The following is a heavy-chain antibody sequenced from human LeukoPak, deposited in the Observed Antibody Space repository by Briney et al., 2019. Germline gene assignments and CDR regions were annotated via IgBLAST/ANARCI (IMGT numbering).Heavy chain of an antibody. Sequence: GESLKISCKGSGYSFTSYWIGWVRQMPGKGLEWMGIIYPGDSDTRYSPSFQGQVTISADKSISTAYLQWSSLKASDTAMYYCARITMVRGVMILNYYYYYMDVWGKGTTVTVSS. CDR2: IYPGDSDT. D-gene: IGHD3-10*01. CDR3: ARITMVRGVMILNYYYYYMDV. J-gene: IGHJ6*03. CDR1: GYSFTSYW. V-gene: IGHV5-51*01.